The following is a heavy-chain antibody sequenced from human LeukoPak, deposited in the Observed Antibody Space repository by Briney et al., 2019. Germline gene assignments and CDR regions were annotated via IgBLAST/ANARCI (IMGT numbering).Heavy chain of an antibody. V-gene: IGHV1-69*04. CDR1: GYTFTSYY. Sequence: GASVKVSCKASGYTFTSYYMHWVRQAPGQGLEWMGRIIPILGIANYAQKFQGRVTITADKSTSTAYMELSSLRSEDTAVYYCARETRNYDFWSGSFDYWGQGTLVTVSS. D-gene: IGHD3-3*01. CDR3: ARETRNYDFWSGSFDY. J-gene: IGHJ4*02. CDR2: IIPILGIA.